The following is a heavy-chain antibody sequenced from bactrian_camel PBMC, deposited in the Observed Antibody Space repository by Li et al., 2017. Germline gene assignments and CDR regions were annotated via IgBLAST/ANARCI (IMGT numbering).Heavy chain of an antibody. CDR3: AASHTFILTPRFYRLESSDYPY. D-gene: IGHD2*01. CDR1: GFPIDRSC. V-gene: IGHV3S25*01. Sequence: GGSLRLACEVSGFPIDRSCVGWFRQATGKEREWIASIYRPGGNTFADDSVKGRFTISQDNAKNVMSLEMNDLKPEDTAMYYCAASHTFILTPRFYRLESSDYPYRGQGTQVTVS. CDR2: IYRPGGNT. J-gene: IGHJ4*01.